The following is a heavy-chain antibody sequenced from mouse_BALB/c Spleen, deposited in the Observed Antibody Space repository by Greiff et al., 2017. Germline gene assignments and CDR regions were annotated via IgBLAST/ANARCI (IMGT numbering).Heavy chain of an antibody. CDR1: GYAFTNYL. Sequence: QVQLQQSGAELVRPGTSVKVSCKASGYAFTNYLIEWVKQRPGQGLEWIGVINPGSGGTNYNETFKGKATLTADKSSSTAYMQLSSLTSDDSAVYFCARWGNGYFDYWGQGTTLTVSA. CDR2: INPGSGGT. V-gene: IGHV1-54*01. CDR3: ARWGNGYFDY. J-gene: IGHJ2*01.